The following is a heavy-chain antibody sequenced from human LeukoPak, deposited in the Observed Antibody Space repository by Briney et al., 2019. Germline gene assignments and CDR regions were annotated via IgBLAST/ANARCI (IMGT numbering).Heavy chain of an antibody. CDR2: ISTSSSYI. D-gene: IGHD6-19*01. Sequence: GGSLRLSCAASGFTFSSYSMNWVRQASGKGLEWVSSISTSSSYIYYADSLKGRFTISRDNAKNSLYLQMNSLRAEDTAVYYCARGRYSSGWYGYYFDYWGQGTLVTVSS. V-gene: IGHV3-21*01. J-gene: IGHJ4*02. CDR1: GFTFSSYS. CDR3: ARGRYSSGWYGYYFDY.